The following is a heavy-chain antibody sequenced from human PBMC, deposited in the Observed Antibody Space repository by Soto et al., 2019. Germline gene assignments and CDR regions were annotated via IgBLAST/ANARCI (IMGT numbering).Heavy chain of an antibody. V-gene: IGHV3-30-3*01. Sequence: QVQLVESGGGVVQPGRSLRLSCAASGFTFSSYVMHWVRQAPGKGLEWVAVISYDGSNKYYADSVKGRFTISRDNSKKPLFLQMNSLRVEDTAVYYCARDPLPNAYCLSTLCYRLPWFDPWGQGTLVTVSS. CDR1: GFTFSSYV. CDR2: ISYDGSNK. D-gene: IGHD2-2*01. J-gene: IGHJ5*02. CDR3: ARDPLPNAYCLSTLCYRLPWFDP.